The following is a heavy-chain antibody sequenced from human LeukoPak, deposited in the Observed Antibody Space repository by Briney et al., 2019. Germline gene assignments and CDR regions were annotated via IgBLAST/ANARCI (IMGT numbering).Heavy chain of an antibody. CDR3: ARGFLEWPTGFDY. V-gene: IGHV3-23*01. Sequence: GGSLRLSCVASGFTFSNYAMSWVRQAPGKGLEWVSVISGSGSSASYADSVKGRFTISRDNSKNTLYLQMNSLRAEDTAVYYCARGFLEWPTGFDYWGQGTLVTVS. CDR1: GFTFSNYA. J-gene: IGHJ4*02. D-gene: IGHD3-3*01. CDR2: ISGSGSSA.